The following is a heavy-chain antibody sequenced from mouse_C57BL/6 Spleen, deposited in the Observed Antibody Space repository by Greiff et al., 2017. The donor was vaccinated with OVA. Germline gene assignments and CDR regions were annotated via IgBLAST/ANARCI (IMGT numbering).Heavy chain of an antibody. CDR3: TRGGDDDYDFDY. J-gene: IGHJ2*01. CDR1: GYSFSSYW. V-gene: IGHV1-80*01. Sequence: QVQLQQSGAELVKPGASVKISCKASGYSFSSYWMNWVKQRPGKGLEWIGQIYPGDGDTNYNGKFKGKATLTADKSSSTAYMQLSSLASEDSAVCLSTRGGDDDYDFDYWGTGTTLTVSS. D-gene: IGHD2-13*01. CDR2: IYPGDGDT.